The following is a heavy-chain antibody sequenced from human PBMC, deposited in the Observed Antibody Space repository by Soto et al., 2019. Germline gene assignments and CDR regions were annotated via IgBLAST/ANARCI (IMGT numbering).Heavy chain of an antibody. CDR3: AKDQSLLCFEDVLFDY. J-gene: IGHJ4*02. CDR1: GFTFSSYA. D-gene: IGHD3-10*01. V-gene: IGHV3-23*01. CDR2: ISGSGGST. Sequence: GGSLRLSCAASGFTFSSYAMSWVRQAPGKGLEWVSAISGSGGSTYYADSVKGRFTISRDNSKNTLYLQMNSLRAEDTAVYYCAKDQSLLCFEDVLFDYWRQGTLVTVSS.